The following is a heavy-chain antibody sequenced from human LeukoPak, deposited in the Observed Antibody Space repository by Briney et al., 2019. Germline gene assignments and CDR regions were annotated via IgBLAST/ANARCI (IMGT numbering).Heavy chain of an antibody. Sequence: ASVKVSCKASGYTFTGYYMHWVRQAPGQGLEWMGWINPNSGGSNYAQKFQGRVTMTRDTSISRAYMELSRLRSDDTAVYYCARERSSGSYFSYWGQGTLVTVSS. J-gene: IGHJ4*02. CDR2: INPNSGGS. CDR3: ARERSSGSYFSY. D-gene: IGHD1-26*01. CDR1: GYTFTGYY. V-gene: IGHV1-2*02.